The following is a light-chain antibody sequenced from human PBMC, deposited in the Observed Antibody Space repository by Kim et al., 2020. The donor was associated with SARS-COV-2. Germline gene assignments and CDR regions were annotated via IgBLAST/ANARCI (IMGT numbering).Light chain of an antibody. J-gene: IGLJ3*02. CDR2: DVA. Sequence: GQSITISCTGTSSDIGTYIYVSWYQQHPGRAPNLMIYDVAKRPSGVSHRFSGSKSGNTASLTISGLQAEDEADYYCSSFASSTTWVFGGGTQLTVL. CDR3: SSFASSTTWV. CDR1: SSDIGTYIY. V-gene: IGLV2-14*04.